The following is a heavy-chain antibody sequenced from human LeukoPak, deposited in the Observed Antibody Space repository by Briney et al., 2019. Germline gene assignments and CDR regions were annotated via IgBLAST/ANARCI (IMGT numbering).Heavy chain of an antibody. CDR3: AHIMLAAGLDY. CDR2: IFWDDDK. Sequence: SGPTLVRPTQTLTLTCTFSGFSLTTSGVGVGWIRQPPGKALEWLAVIFWDDDKRYSPSLKSGLTITKDTSKNQVVLTMTRMDPLDTATFYCAHIMLAAGLDYWGQGTLVTVSS. D-gene: IGHD6-13*01. CDR1: GFSLTTSGVG. V-gene: IGHV2-5*02. J-gene: IGHJ4*02.